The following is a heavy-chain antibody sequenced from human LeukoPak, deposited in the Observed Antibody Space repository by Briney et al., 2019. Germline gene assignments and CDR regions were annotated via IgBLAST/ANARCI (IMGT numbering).Heavy chain of an antibody. V-gene: IGHV1-46*01. Sequence: ASVKVSCKASGYTFTSYYIDWVRQAPGQGLERMGVINPSGGSTRYAHKFQGRVTMTGDPSTRTVYMELSSLTSDATAVYYCARGTTDDYWGQGTPVTVSS. CDR3: ARGTTDDY. J-gene: IGHJ4*02. CDR1: GYTFTSYY. CDR2: INPSGGST. D-gene: IGHD1-1*01.